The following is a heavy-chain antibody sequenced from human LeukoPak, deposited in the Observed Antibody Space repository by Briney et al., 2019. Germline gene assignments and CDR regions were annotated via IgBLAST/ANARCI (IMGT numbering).Heavy chain of an antibody. J-gene: IGHJ4*02. Sequence: SVKVSCKASGGTFSSYAISWVRQAPGQGLEWMGGIIPIFGTANYAQKFQGRVTITADESTSTAYMELSSLRSEDTAVYYCVRLASEQQLVGRQQYYFDYWGQGTLVTVSS. V-gene: IGHV1-69*13. CDR1: GGTFSSYA. D-gene: IGHD6-13*01. CDR2: IIPIFGTA. CDR3: VRLASEQQLVGRQQYYFDY.